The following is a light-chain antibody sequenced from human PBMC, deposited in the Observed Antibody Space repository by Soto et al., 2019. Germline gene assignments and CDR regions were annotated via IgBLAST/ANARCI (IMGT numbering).Light chain of an antibody. CDR1: SSDVGGYNY. CDR3: SSYTSDTTGV. J-gene: IGLJ1*01. Sequence: QSALTQPASVSGCPGQSIAISCTGTSSDVGGYNYVSWYQQHPGKAPKLMIYDVTTRPSGVSNRFSGSKSGNTAALTISGLQAEDEADYYCSSYTSDTTGVFGTGTKLTVL. CDR2: DVT. V-gene: IGLV2-14*03.